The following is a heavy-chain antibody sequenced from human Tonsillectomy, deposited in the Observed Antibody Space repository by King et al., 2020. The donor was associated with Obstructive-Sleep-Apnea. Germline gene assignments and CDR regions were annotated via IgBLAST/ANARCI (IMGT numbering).Heavy chain of an antibody. CDR2: IDSSGGGGGT. CDR1: GFTVSGSQ. J-gene: IGHJ5*02. D-gene: IGHD2-2*02. CDR3: ARNTEKDS. Sequence: DVQLVESGGGLVQPGGSLRLSCAVSGFTVSGSQMSWVRQAPGKGLEWVSLIDSSGGGGGTSYAASVKGRFTISRDNSKNTLYLQMNSLRAEDTATYYCARNTEKDSWGQGTLVTVSS. V-gene: IGHV3-66*01.